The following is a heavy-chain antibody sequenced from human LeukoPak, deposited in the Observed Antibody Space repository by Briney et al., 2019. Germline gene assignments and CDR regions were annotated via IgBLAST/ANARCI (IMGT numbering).Heavy chain of an antibody. Sequence: ASVKVSCKASGYTFTSYDINWVRQATGQGLEWMGWMNPNSGNTGYAQKFQGRVTITRNTSISTAYMELSSLRSEDTAVYYCVRGINYYDSSGYLLDVWGKGTTVTVSS. CDR1: GYTFTSYD. D-gene: IGHD3-22*01. CDR2: MNPNSGNT. J-gene: IGHJ6*04. CDR3: VRGINYYDSSGYLLDV. V-gene: IGHV1-8*03.